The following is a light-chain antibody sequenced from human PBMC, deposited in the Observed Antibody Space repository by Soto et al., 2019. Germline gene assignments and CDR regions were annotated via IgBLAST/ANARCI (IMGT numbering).Light chain of an antibody. CDR1: QSVSSSY. CDR2: GAS. V-gene: IGKV3-20*01. CDR3: HQCDGSPRLT. J-gene: IGKJ4*02. Sequence: EIVLTQSPGTLSLSPGERATLSCRASQSVSSSYLAWYQQKPGQAPRLLIYGASSRDTGIPDRFSGSGSGTDFTLTISRMEPEDFAVYYCHQCDGSPRLTCGGGTKLEIK.